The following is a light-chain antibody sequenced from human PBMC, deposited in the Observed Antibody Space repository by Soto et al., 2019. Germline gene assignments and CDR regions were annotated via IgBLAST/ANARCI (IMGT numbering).Light chain of an antibody. V-gene: IGKV3-11*01. CDR1: QSVDSAY. CDR3: QQRYNWPIT. J-gene: IGKJ5*01. CDR2: ADS. Sequence: EIVLTQSPGTLSVSPGERATLSCRASQSVDSAYLAWYQQKPGQAPRLLIYADSNRATGIPARFSGSGSGTDFTLTISSLEPEDFSVYYCQQRYNWPITFGQGTRLEIK.